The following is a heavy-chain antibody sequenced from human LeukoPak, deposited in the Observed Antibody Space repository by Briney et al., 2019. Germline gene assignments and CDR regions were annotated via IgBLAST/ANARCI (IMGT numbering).Heavy chain of an antibody. CDR2: ISWDGGST. CDR3: AREDTPHAFDI. V-gene: IGHV3-74*01. J-gene: IGHJ3*02. CDR1: GFTFSSYW. Sequence: GGSLRLSCAASGFTFSSYWMHWVRQAPGKGLVWVSLISWDGGSTYYADSVKGRFTISRDNSKNSLYLQMNSLRAEDTAVYYCAREDTPHAFDIWGQGTMVTVSS.